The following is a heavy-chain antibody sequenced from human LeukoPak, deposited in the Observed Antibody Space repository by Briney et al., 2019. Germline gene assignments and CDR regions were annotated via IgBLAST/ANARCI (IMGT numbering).Heavy chain of an antibody. CDR1: GFTFSSYA. D-gene: IGHD3-16*02. V-gene: IGHV3-23*01. Sequence: GGSLRLSCAASGFTFSSYAMSWVRQAPGKGLEWVSVISGSGGSTYYADSVKGRFTISRDNSKNTLYLQMNSLRAEDTAVYYCAKDRGEYYDYVWGSYRLSYFDYWGQGTLVTVSS. CDR3: AKDRGEYYDYVWGSYRLSYFDY. CDR2: ISGSGGST. J-gene: IGHJ4*02.